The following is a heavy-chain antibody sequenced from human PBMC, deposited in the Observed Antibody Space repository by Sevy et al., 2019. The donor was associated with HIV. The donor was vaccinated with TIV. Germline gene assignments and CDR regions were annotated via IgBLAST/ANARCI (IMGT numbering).Heavy chain of an antibody. J-gene: IGHJ4*02. CDR2: INSSGGST. Sequence: GGSLRLSCAVSGFTVNTYAMSWVRQAPGKGLEWVAVINSSGGSTDYADSVRGRFSISRDNPNVFLEMNRLRVEDTAVYYCVKERVGFISSWYYFDYWGQGTLVTVSS. CDR1: GFTVNTYA. D-gene: IGHD6-13*01. V-gene: IGHV3-23*01. CDR3: VKERVGFISSWYYFDY.